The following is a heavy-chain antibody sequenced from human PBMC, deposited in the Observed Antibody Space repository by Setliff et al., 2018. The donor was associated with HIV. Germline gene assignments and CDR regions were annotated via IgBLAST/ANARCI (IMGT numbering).Heavy chain of an antibody. CDR3: ARQPTDTSGYNNWFDS. D-gene: IGHD3-3*01. Sequence: GESLKISCKTSGYTFTNNWIGWVRQMPGKGLDWMGITYPGDSDTRYSPSFEGQVTMSADKSINTAYLQWNSLKASDTAMYYCARQPTDTSGYNNWFDSWGQGTLVTVSS. CDR1: GYTFTNNW. J-gene: IGHJ5*01. CDR2: TYPGDSDT. V-gene: IGHV5-51*01.